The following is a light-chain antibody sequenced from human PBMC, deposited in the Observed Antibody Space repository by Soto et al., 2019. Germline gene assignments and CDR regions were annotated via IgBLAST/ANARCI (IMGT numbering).Light chain of an antibody. CDR2: GAS. V-gene: IGKV3-15*01. Sequence: EIVMAKSPATRSVSTGERATLSCRASQSVSNNLAWYQKKPGQAPRLLIYGASTRATGIPARFSGSGSGTEFTLTISSLQSEDFAFYYCQQYNNWWTFGQGTRVDIK. J-gene: IGKJ1*01. CDR3: QQYNNWWT. CDR1: QSVSNN.